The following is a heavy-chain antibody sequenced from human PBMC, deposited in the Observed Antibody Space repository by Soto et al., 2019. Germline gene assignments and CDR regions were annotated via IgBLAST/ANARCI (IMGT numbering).Heavy chain of an antibody. CDR3: ARDAHSGSYYYYGMDV. D-gene: IGHD1-26*01. CDR2: IWYDGSNK. CDR1: GFTFGGYG. J-gene: IGHJ6*02. Sequence: GGSLRLSCGASGFTFGGYGVHRVRQAPGKGLEWVAVIWYDGSNKYYADSVKGRFTISRDNSKNTLYLQMNSLRAEDTAVYYCARDAHSGSYYYYGMDVWGQGTTVTVSS. V-gene: IGHV3-33*08.